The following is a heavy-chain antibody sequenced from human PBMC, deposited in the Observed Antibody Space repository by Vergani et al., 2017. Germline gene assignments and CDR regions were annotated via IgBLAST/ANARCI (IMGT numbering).Heavy chain of an antibody. CDR3: ARHDSGHYDSSYYGLDV. CDR2: IHNRGKT. Sequence: QVRLEESGPGLVKPSETLSLTCSVSGYSIGSGFYWAWIRQSPGEGLQWLTSIHNRGKTYHNPSLKSRVSVSLDTSKNRFSLKLSSVTAADSAVYYCARHDSGHYDSSYYGLDVWGQGTTVTVSS. V-gene: IGHV4-38-2*01. CDR1: GYSIGSGFY. J-gene: IGHJ6*02. D-gene: IGHD3-16*01.